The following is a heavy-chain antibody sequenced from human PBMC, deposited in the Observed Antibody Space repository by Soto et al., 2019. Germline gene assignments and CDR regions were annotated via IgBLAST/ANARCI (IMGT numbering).Heavy chain of an antibody. J-gene: IGHJ4*02. CDR1: GGSISSSSYY. V-gene: IGHV4-39*01. Sequence: SETLSLTCTVSGGSISSSSYYWGWIRQPPGKGLEWIGNIYYSGSTYYKPSLKSRVTISVDTSKNQLSLKLSSVTAADTAVYYCAISRRGVAVAGSFDFWGQGTLVTVSS. D-gene: IGHD6-19*01. CDR2: IYYSGST. CDR3: AISRRGVAVAGSFDF.